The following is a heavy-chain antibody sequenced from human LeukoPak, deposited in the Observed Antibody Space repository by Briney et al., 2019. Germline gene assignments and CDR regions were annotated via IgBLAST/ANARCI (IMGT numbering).Heavy chain of an antibody. Sequence: SETLSLTCAVSGGSINSYYWSWIRQPPGKGLEWIAYIYSSGGDSNYNPSFKSRVTISVDTSKNQFSLKLTSVAAADTAIYYCARQPSGTAAFDIWGQGTMVIVSS. D-gene: IGHD1/OR15-1a*01. CDR3: ARQPSGTAAFDI. J-gene: IGHJ3*02. CDR2: IYSSGGDS. CDR1: GGSINSYY. V-gene: IGHV4-59*08.